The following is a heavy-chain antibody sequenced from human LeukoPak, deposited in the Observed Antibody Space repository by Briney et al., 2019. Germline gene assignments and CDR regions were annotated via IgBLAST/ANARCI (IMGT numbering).Heavy chain of an antibody. D-gene: IGHD1-26*01. CDR2: IKQDGSEK. V-gene: IGHV3-7*01. J-gene: IGHJ4*02. CDR3: ARGWALLPY. Sequence: PGGSLRLSCAASGFTFSDYWMSWVRQAPGKGLEWVANIKQDGSEKYYVDSVKGRFTISRDNAKSSLYLQMNSLRAEDTAIYYCARGWALLPYWGQGSLVTVSS. CDR1: GFTFSDYW.